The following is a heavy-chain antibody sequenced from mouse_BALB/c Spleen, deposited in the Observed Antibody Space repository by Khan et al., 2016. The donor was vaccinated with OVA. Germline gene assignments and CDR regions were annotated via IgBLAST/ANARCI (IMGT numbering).Heavy chain of an antibody. CDR2: TNPTNGRT. CDR3: ARSKKIVATYFDY. V-gene: IGHV1S81*02. Sequence: QVQLQQPGAELVKAGASVKMSCKASGYTFTSYWMHWVKQRLGQGLEWFAETNPTNGRTYYNEKFKSKATLTVDKSSSTAYMLLSGPTFEDSAVYSCARSKKIVATYFDYWGQGTTRTVSS. J-gene: IGHJ2*01. D-gene: IGHD1-1*01. CDR1: GYTFTSYW.